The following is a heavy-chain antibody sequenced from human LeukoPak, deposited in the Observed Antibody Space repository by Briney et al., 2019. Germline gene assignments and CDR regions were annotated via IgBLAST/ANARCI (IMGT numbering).Heavy chain of an antibody. Sequence: PGGSLRLSCAASGFSFRDYYMSWIRQAPGKGLEGVSYISDTSSYTDYTDSVKGRFTISRDNAKNSLYLQMNSLRVEDTAVYYCASGGQALGRVRGVRGEWFDPWGQGTLVTVSS. CDR2: ISDTSSYT. D-gene: IGHD3-10*01. V-gene: IGHV3-11*06. CDR1: GFSFRDYY. J-gene: IGHJ5*02. CDR3: ASGGQALGRVRGVRGEWFDP.